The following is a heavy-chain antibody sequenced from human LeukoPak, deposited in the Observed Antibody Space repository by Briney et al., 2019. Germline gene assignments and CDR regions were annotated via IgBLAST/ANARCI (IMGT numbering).Heavy chain of an antibody. CDR1: GFTVSSNY. CDR3: AKDLITMFGELLSTETASFDY. D-gene: IGHD3-10*02. CDR2: IYSGGSGGNT. Sequence: PGGSLGLSCAASGFTVSSNYMSWVHQAPGKGLEWVSIIYSGGSGGNTYYADSVKGRFTISRDNSKNTLYLQMNSLRAEDTAVYYCAKDLITMFGELLSTETASFDYWGQGTLVTVSS. J-gene: IGHJ4*02. V-gene: IGHV3-53*01.